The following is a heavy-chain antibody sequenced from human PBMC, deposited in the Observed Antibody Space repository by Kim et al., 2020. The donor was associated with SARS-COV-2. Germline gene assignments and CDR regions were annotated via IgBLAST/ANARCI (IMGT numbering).Heavy chain of an antibody. Sequence: GGSLRLSCAASGFTFSNAWMSWVRQAPGKGLEWVGRIKSKTDGGTTDYAAPVKGRFTISRDDSKNTLYLQMNSLKTEDTAVYYCTTRWGAAAERDDAFDIWGQVTMVTVSS. D-gene: IGHD6-13*01. CDR1: GFTFSNAW. J-gene: IGHJ3*02. V-gene: IGHV3-15*01. CDR3: TTRWGAAAERDDAFDI. CDR2: IKSKTDGGTT.